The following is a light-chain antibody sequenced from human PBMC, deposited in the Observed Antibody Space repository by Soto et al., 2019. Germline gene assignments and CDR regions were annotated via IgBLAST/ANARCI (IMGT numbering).Light chain of an antibody. Sequence: EIVLTQSPATLSLSPGERATLSCRASQSVSSYLAWYQQKPGQAPRLLIYDASNRATGIPARFSGSGSGTDFTLTISSLVHEDFAFDYCQQRSIFGPGTKVDI. CDR2: DAS. V-gene: IGKV3-11*01. CDR1: QSVSSY. J-gene: IGKJ3*01. CDR3: QQRSI.